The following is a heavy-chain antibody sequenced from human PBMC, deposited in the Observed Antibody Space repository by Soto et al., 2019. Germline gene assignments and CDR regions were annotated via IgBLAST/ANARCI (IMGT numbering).Heavy chain of an antibody. V-gene: IGHV3-23*01. CDR1: GFTFSSYA. CDR3: AKVLVYYDSSGYPLYNWFDP. D-gene: IGHD3-22*01. J-gene: IGHJ5*02. CDR2: ISGSGGST. Sequence: GGSLRLSCAASGFTFSSYAMSWVRQAPGKGLEWVSAISGSGGSTYYADFVKGRFTISRDNSKNTLCLQMNSLRAEDTAVYYCAKVLVYYDSSGYPLYNWFDPWGQGTLVTVSS.